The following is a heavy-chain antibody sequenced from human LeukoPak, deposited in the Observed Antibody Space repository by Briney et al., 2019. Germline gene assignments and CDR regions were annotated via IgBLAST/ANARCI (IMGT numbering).Heavy chain of an antibody. Sequence: PSETLSLTCTVSGGSISSSSYYWGWVRQPPGKGLEWIGSIYYSGSTYYNPSLKSRVTISVDTSKNQFSLKLSSVTAADTAVYYCADDYGDYGGAFDIWGQGTMVTVSS. CDR3: ADDYGDYGGAFDI. CDR1: GGSISSSSYY. V-gene: IGHV4-39*01. D-gene: IGHD4-17*01. CDR2: IYYSGST. J-gene: IGHJ3*02.